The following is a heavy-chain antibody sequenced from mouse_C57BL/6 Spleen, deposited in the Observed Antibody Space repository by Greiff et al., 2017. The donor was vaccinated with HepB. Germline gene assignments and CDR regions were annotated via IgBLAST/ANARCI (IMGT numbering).Heavy chain of an antibody. CDR1: GFTFSDAW. J-gene: IGHJ2*01. V-gene: IGHV6-6*01. Sequence: EVKVEESGGGLVQPGGSMKLSCAASGFTFSDAWMDWVRQSPEKGLEWVAEIRNKANNHATYYAESVKGRFTISRDDSKSSVYLQMNSLRAEDTGIYYCTSPYYYGSSPVYFDYWGQGTTLTVSS. CDR3: TSPYYYGSSPVYFDY. CDR2: IRNKANNHAT. D-gene: IGHD1-1*01.